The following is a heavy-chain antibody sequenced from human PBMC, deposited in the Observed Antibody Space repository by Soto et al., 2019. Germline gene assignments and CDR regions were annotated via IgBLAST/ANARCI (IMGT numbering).Heavy chain of an antibody. J-gene: IGHJ4*02. CDR2: LVPMFRTA. CDR3: ARGLGGSYFPFDF. Sequence: QVHLVQSGAEVKKPGSSVKVSCKTSGGTFSDSAINWLRQTPGQGLEWMGGLVPMFRTANYAPTLQGRVSITADESTSTVFMELSSLTFEDTAVYYCARGLGGSYFPFDFWGQGTLVTVSS. V-gene: IGHV1-69*12. CDR1: GGTFSDSA. D-gene: IGHD1-26*01.